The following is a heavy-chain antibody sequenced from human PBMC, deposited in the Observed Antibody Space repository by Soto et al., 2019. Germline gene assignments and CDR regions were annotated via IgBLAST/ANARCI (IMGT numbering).Heavy chain of an antibody. CDR3: ARESEDLTSNFDY. CDR2: ISSTTNYI. Sequence: PVGSLRLSGAASGFTFTRYSMNWVRQAPGKGLEWVSSISSTTNYIYYGDSMKGRFTISRDNAKNSLYLEMNSLRAEDTAVYYCARESEDLTSNFDYWGQGTLVTV. J-gene: IGHJ4*02. CDR1: GFTFTRYS. V-gene: IGHV3-21*06.